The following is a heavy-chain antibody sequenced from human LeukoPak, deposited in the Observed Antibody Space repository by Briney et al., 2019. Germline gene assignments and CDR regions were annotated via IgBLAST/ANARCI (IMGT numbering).Heavy chain of an antibody. Sequence: GESLKISCKGSGYSFTSYWIGWVRQMPGKGLEWMGIIYPGDSDTRYSPSFQGQVTISADKSISTAYLQWSSLKGSDTAMYYCARQPVTYYYGSGSYYPPDYWGQGTLVTVSS. J-gene: IGHJ4*02. CDR2: IYPGDSDT. CDR3: ARQPVTYYYGSGSYYPPDY. V-gene: IGHV5-51*01. CDR1: GYSFTSYW. D-gene: IGHD3-10*01.